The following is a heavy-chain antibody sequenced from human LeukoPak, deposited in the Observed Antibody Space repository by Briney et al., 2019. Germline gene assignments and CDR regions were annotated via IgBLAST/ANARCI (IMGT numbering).Heavy chain of an antibody. Sequence: GGSLRLSCAASGFTFSSYAMSWVRQAPGKGLEWVSAISGSGGSTYYADSVKGRFTISRDNSKNTLYLQMNSLRAEYTAVYYCARDIAVAGIGDYYYYYYMDVWGKGTTVTVSS. CDR2: ISGSGGST. CDR1: GFTFSSYA. J-gene: IGHJ6*03. V-gene: IGHV3-23*01. CDR3: ARDIAVAGIGDYYYYYYMDV. D-gene: IGHD6-19*01.